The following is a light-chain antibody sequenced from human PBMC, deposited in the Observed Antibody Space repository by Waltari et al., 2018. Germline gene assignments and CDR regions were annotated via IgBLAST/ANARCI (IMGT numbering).Light chain of an antibody. J-gene: IGLJ3*02. CDR2: MND. CDR3: AVWDDSLSGRV. CDR1: SANLGTKY. V-gene: IGLV1-47*01. Sequence: QSVLTPPPSASGTPGQRVTISCSGSSANLGTKYVYCYQQYPRTAPTLLIYMNDRRPSGVPYRFSASKSGTSASLAISGLRSEDEADYYCAVWDDSLSGRVFGGGTKLTVL.